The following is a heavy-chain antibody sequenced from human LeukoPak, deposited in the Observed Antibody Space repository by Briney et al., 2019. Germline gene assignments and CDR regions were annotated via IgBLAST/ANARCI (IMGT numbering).Heavy chain of an antibody. J-gene: IGHJ6*02. CDR2: ISSNGGST. Sequence: PGGSLRLSCAASGFTFSSYAMHWVRQASGKGLEYVSAISSNGGSTYYANSVKGRFTISRDNSKNTLYLQMGSLRAEDMAVYYCARRNYYYYYGMDVWGQGTTVTVSS. V-gene: IGHV3-64*01. CDR1: GFTFSSYA. CDR3: ARRNYYYYYGMDV.